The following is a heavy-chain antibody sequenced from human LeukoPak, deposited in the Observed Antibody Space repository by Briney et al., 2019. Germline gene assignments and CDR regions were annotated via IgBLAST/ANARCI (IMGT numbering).Heavy chain of an antibody. J-gene: IGHJ4*02. CDR1: GFTFSSYG. D-gene: IGHD5-24*01. CDR2: ISGSGGST. CDR3: AREEMATRYLDY. V-gene: IGHV3-23*01. Sequence: GGSLRLSCAASGFTFSSYGMSWVRQAPGEGLEWVSAISGSGGSTYYADSVKGRFTISRDNSKNTLYLQMNSLRAEDTAVYYCAREEMATRYLDYWGQGTLVTVSS.